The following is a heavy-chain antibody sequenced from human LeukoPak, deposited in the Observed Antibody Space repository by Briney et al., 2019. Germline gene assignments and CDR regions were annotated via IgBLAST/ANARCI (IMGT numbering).Heavy chain of an antibody. CDR1: GFSFSIYA. J-gene: IGHJ5*02. CDR2: ISGSGGST. Sequence: GGSLRLSCAASGFSFSIYAMSWVRQAPGKGLEWVSAISGSGGSTYYADSVKGRFTISRDNSKNTLYLQMNSLRAEDTAVYYCARDPMALDWFDPWGQGTLVTFSS. V-gene: IGHV3-23*01. CDR3: ARDPMALDWFDP. D-gene: IGHD3-10*01.